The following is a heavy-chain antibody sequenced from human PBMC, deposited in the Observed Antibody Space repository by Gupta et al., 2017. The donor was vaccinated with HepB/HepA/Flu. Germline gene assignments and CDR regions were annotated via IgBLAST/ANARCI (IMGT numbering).Heavy chain of an antibody. CDR1: GFTFSSYW. V-gene: IGHV3-74*01. Sequence: EVQLVESGGDLVQAGGSLRLSCAASGFTFSSYWMHWVRQAPGKGLVGVSRINSDGSTTNYADSVKGRFTISRDNAKNTLHLQMNSLRAEDTVMYYCARDLGYCSGGSCYTYDAFDIRGQGTMVTVSS. D-gene: IGHD2-15*01. CDR3: ARDLGYCSGGSCYTYDAFDI. CDR2: INSDGSTT. J-gene: IGHJ3*02.